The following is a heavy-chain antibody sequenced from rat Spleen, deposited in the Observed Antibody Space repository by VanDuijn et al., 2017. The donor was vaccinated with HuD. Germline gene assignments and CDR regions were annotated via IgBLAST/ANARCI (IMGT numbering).Heavy chain of an antibody. CDR2: IWGNGDT. V-gene: IGHV2-13*01. J-gene: IGHJ2*01. CDR1: GFSLSNYG. CDR3: TPLTLDY. D-gene: IGHD1-11*01. Sequence: QVQLKESGPGLVQPSQTLSLTCTVSGFSLSNYGVIWVRRPPGKGLEWMGVIWGNGDTSYNSALKSRLSISRDTSKSQVFLKMNSLQTEDTAIYFCTPLTLDYWGQGVMVTVSS.